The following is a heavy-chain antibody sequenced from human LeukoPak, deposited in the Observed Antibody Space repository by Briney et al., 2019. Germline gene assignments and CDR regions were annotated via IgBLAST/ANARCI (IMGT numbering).Heavy chain of an antibody. CDR1: GFIVSSIY. J-gene: IGHJ4*02. D-gene: IGHD4-11*01. Sequence: PGGSLRLSCAASGFIVSSIYMSWVRQAPGKGLEWVSFISGGGDTYYADSVKGRFTISRDNSKNTLYLQMNSLRAEDTAVYYCAKSTVATNDFWGQGTLVTVSS. CDR2: ISGGGDT. V-gene: IGHV3-53*01. CDR3: AKSTVATNDF.